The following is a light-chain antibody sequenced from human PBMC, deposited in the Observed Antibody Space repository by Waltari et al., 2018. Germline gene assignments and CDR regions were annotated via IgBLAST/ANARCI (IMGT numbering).Light chain of an antibody. CDR2: GSA. Sequence: EIVMTPSPATLSVSPGERATLSCRASQSVSSNLAWYQQKPGQAPRLRLYGSATRATGIPARFSGSGSGTEFTLTISSMQSEDFAVYYCQQYNNWPPTTFGQGTKLEIK. CDR1: QSVSSN. V-gene: IGKV3-15*01. CDR3: QQYNNWPPTT. J-gene: IGKJ2*01.